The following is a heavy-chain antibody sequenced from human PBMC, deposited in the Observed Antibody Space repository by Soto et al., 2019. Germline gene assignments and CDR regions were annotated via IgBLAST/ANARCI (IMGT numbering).Heavy chain of an antibody. CDR2: ISSSSSYI. D-gene: IGHD6-19*01. V-gene: IGHV3-21*01. CDR3: ARDEGSGWSLYYFDY. J-gene: IGHJ4*02. CDR1: GFTVSSNY. Sequence: GGSLRLSCAASGFTVSSNYMSWVRQAPGKGLEWVSSISSSSSYIYYADSVKGRFTISRDNAKNSLYLQMNSLRAEDTAVYYCARDEGSGWSLYYFDYWGQGTLVTASS.